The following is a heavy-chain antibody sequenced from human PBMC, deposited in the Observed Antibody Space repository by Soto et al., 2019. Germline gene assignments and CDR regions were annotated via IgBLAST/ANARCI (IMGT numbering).Heavy chain of an antibody. CDR2: IYYSGST. J-gene: IGHJ4*02. V-gene: IGHV4-31*03. D-gene: IGHD3-22*01. CDR1: GGSISSGGYY. Sequence: NPSETLSLTCTVSGGSISSGGYYWSWIRQHPGKGLEWIGYIYYSGSTYYNPSLKSRVIISVDTSKNQFSLKLSSVTAADTAVYYCARETYYYDSSGYYYKTSTPYYFDYWGQGTLVTVSS. CDR3: ARETYYYDSSGYYYKTSTPYYFDY.